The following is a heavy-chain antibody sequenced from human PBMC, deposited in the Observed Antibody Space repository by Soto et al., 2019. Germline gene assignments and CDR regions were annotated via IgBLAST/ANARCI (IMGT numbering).Heavy chain of an antibody. J-gene: IGHJ4*02. Sequence: QVQLVESGGDLVKPGGSLRLSCAASGFPFSDYYMSWIRQAPGKGLEWVSSIVSSSSYTNYADSVKGRLTISRDNAKNSLYLQMNSLRAEDTAVYYCARRRPTGYYNYWGQGTLVTVSA. V-gene: IGHV3-11*05. CDR2: IVSSSSYT. CDR1: GFPFSDYY. D-gene: IGHD3-9*01. CDR3: ARRRPTGYYNY.